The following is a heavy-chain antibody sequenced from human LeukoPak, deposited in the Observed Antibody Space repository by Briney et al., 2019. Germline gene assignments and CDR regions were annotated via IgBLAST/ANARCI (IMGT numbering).Heavy chain of an antibody. D-gene: IGHD3-10*01. V-gene: IGHV4-59*01. Sequence: PSETLSLTCTVSGASISSYYWSWIRQPPGKGLEWIGYIYYSGSTNYNPSLKSRVTISVDTSKNQFSLKLSSVTAADTAVYYCARDALGDVYFDLWGRGTLVTVSS. CDR2: IYYSGST. J-gene: IGHJ2*01. CDR1: GASISSYY. CDR3: ARDALGDVYFDL.